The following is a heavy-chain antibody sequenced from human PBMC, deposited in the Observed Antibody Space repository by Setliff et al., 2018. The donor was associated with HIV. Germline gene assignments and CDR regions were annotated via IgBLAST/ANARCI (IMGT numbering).Heavy chain of an antibody. D-gene: IGHD6-19*01. CDR3: ARPGISVQNAFDI. J-gene: IGHJ3*02. CDR2: IYPGDSDT. Sequence: PGESLKISCKGSGYSFTSYWIGWVRQMPGKGLEWMGIIYPGDSDTRYSPSFQGQVTISADKSISTAYLQWSSLKASDTAIYYCARPGISVQNAFDIWGQVTMVTVSS. CDR1: GYSFTSYW. V-gene: IGHV5-51*01.